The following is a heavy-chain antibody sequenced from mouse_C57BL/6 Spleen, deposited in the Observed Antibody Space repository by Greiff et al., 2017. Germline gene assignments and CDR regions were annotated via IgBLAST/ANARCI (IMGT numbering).Heavy chain of an antibody. V-gene: IGHV1-85*01. D-gene: IGHD1-1*01. CDR1: GYTFTSYD. CDR2: IYPRDGST. Sequence: VQLQESVPELVKPGASVKLSCKASGYTFTSYDINWVKQRPGQGLEWIGWIYPRDGSTKYNEKFKGKATLTVDTSSSTADMELHRLTSEDSAVYFCERRNYDGSPLYFDYWGQGTTLTVSS. J-gene: IGHJ2*01. CDR3: ERRNYDGSPLYFDY.